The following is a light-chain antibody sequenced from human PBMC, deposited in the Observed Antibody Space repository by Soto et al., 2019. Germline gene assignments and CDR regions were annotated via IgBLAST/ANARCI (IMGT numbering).Light chain of an antibody. CDR1: SSDVGGYNY. Sequence: QSALTQPASVSGSPGQSITISCTGTSSDVGGYNYVSWYQQHPGKAPKLMIYEVSNRPSGVSNRFSGSKSGNTASLTISGVQAEDGGDYYCSSYTSSRTRLFGGGTKLTVL. CDR3: SSYTSSRTRL. J-gene: IGLJ2*01. V-gene: IGLV2-14*01. CDR2: EVS.